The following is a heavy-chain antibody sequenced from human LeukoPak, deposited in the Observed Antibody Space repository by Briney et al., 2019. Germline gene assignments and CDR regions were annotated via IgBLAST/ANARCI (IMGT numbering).Heavy chain of an antibody. V-gene: IGHV4-34*01. CDR3: ARGGLRYFDWLRHAFDI. CDR1: GGSFSGYY. J-gene: IGHJ3*02. Sequence: PSETLSLTCAVYGGSFSGYYWSWIRQPPGKGLEWIGEINHSGSTNYNPSLKSRVTISVDTSKNQFSLKLSSVTAADTAVYYCARGGLRYFDWLRHAFDIWGQGTMVTVSS. CDR2: INHSGST. D-gene: IGHD3-9*01.